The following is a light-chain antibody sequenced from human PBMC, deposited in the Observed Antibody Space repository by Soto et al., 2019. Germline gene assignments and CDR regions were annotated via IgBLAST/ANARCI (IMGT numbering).Light chain of an antibody. CDR2: DTS. CDR3: QQRSNWPPIT. CDR1: QSISTN. Sequence: EIVMTQSPATLSVSPREKAKVSCRASQSISTNLAWYQQKPGQAPRLLIYDTSNRATGIPARFSGSGSGTDFTLTISSLEPEDFAVYYCQQRSNWPPITFGQGTRLEIK. J-gene: IGKJ5*01. V-gene: IGKV3-11*01.